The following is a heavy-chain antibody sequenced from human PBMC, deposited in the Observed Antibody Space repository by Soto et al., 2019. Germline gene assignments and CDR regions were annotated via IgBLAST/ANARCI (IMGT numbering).Heavy chain of an antibody. D-gene: IGHD6-6*01. V-gene: IGHV4-4*07. CDR2: IYLSGTT. Sequence: SETLSLTCTVSGGSISSFYWNWIRKSAGKGLEWIGRIYLSGTTTYNPSLQSRVTMSVDTSKNQFSLKLSSLTAADTAVYYCARSPSTSSIGTFDIWGQGTKVT. J-gene: IGHJ3*02. CDR1: GGSISSFY. CDR3: ARSPSTSSIGTFDI.